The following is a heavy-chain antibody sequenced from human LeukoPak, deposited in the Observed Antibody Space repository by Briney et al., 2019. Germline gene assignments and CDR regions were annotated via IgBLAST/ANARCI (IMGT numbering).Heavy chain of an antibody. CDR3: ARETLVGSWFDP. J-gene: IGHJ5*02. CDR1: GGSISSGDYY. Sequence: SQTLCLTCTVSGGSISSGDYYWSWIRQPPGKGLEWIGYIYYSGSTYYNPSLKSRVTISVDTSKNQFSLKLSSVTAADTAVYYCARETLVGSWFDPWGQGTLVTVSS. D-gene: IGHD2-15*01. V-gene: IGHV4-30-4*01. CDR2: IYYSGST.